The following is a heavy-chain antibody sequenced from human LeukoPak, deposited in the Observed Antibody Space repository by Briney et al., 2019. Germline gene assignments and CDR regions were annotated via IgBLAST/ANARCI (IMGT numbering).Heavy chain of an antibody. V-gene: IGHV4-39*01. CDR2: IYYSGST. CDR1: GGSISSNNYY. CDR3: ARQRGMVSDY. D-gene: IGHD3-3*01. J-gene: IGHJ4*02. Sequence: SEILSLTCTVSGGSISSNNYYWGWIRQPPGKGLEWIGSIYYSGSTYYNPSLKSRVTIFVDTSKNQFSLKLSSVTAADTAVYYCARQRGMVSDYWGQGTLVTVSS.